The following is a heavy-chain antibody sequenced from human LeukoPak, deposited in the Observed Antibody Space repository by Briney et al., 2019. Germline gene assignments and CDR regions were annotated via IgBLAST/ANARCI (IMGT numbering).Heavy chain of an antibody. V-gene: IGHV1-2*02. CDR2: INPNSGGT. CDR3: ATMTKVTTGMRNWFDP. J-gene: IGHJ5*02. D-gene: IGHD4-17*01. CDR1: GYSFTDKY. Sequence: GASVKVSCKASGYSFTDKYMHWVRQAPGQGLEWMGWINPNSGGTNYAQKFQGRVTMTTDTSMSTAYMELSRLRSDDTAVYYSATMTKVTTGMRNWFDPWGQGTLVTVSS.